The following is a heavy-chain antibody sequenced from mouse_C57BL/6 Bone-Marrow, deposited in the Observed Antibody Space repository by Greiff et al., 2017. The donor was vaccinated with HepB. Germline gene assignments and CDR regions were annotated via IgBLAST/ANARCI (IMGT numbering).Heavy chain of an antibody. Sequence: QVQLQQSGAELARPGASVKLSCKASGYTFTSYGISWVKQRTGQGLEWIGEIYPRSGNTYYNEKFKGKATLTADKSSSTAYMELRSLTSEDSAVYFCARSHYGSSYLDYWGQGTTLTVSS. J-gene: IGHJ2*01. CDR2: IYPRSGNT. V-gene: IGHV1-81*01. CDR3: ARSHYGSSYLDY. CDR1: GYTFTSYG. D-gene: IGHD1-1*01.